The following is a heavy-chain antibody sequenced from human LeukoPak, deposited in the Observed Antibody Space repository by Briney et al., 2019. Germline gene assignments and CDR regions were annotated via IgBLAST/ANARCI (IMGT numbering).Heavy chain of an antibody. J-gene: IGHJ4*02. CDR3: ARGREKDGVDY. CDR2: INHSGST. D-gene: IGHD4-17*01. V-gene: IGHV4-34*01. Sequence: PSETLSLTCAVYGGSFSGYCWSWIRQPPGKGLEWIGEINHSGSTNYNPSLKSRVTISVDTYKNQFSLKLSSVTAADTAVYYCARGREKDGVDYWGQGTLVTVSS. CDR1: GGSFSGYC.